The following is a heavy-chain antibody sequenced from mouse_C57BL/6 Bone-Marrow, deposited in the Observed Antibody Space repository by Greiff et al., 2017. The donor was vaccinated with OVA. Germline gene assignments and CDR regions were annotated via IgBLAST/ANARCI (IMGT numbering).Heavy chain of an antibody. CDR1: GFNIKDDY. CDR3: TWGSFSFDC. V-gene: IGHV14-4*01. Sequence: EVQLQQSGAELVRPGASVKLSCTASGFNIKDDYMHWVKQRPEQGLEWIGWIDPENGDTEYASKFQGKATITADTSSNTAYLQLSSLTSEDTAVYYCTWGSFSFDCWGKGTTLAVSS. CDR2: IDPENGDT. J-gene: IGHJ2*01.